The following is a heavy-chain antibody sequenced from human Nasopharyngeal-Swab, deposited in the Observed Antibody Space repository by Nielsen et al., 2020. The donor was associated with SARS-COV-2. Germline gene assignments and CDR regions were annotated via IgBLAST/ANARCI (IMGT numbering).Heavy chain of an antibody. CDR2: IYSFGST. Sequence: GESLKISCAASGFSVSNNYMSWVRQAPGRGPEWVSVIYSFGSTYDAGSLRGRFTISRDSSKNTLYLQMNNLRAEDTAVYYCARGIYESDVPYMDVWGKGTTVTVSS. CDR3: ARGIYESDVPYMDV. D-gene: IGHD2/OR15-2a*01. CDR1: GFSVSNNY. J-gene: IGHJ6*03. V-gene: IGHV3-53*01.